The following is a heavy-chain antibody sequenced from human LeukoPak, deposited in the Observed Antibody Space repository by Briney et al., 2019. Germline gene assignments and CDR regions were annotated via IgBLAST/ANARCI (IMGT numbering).Heavy chain of an antibody. CDR1: GYTITGYY. CDR2: INPNSGGT. V-gene: IGHV1-2*02. CDR3: ARLLGGGILRFLEWSGDY. D-gene: IGHD3-3*01. J-gene: IGHJ4*02. Sequence: GASVKVSCKASGYTITGYYMHWVRQARGQGLEWMGWINPNSGGTNYAQKFQGRVTMTRDTSISTAYMELSRLRSDDTAVYYCARLLGGGILRFLEWSGDYWGQGTLVTVSS.